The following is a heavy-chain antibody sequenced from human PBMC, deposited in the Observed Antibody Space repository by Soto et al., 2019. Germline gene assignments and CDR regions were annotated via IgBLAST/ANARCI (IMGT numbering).Heavy chain of an antibody. Sequence: SETLSHTCTVSGGSISSGGYYWGWIRQHPGKGLEWIGYIYYSGSTYYNPSLKSRVTISVDTSKNQFSLKLSSVTAADTAVYYCAREGGDYERGAFDIWGQGTMVTVS. J-gene: IGHJ3*02. V-gene: IGHV4-31*03. CDR2: IYYSGST. CDR1: GGSISSGGYY. D-gene: IGHD4-17*01. CDR3: AREGGDYERGAFDI.